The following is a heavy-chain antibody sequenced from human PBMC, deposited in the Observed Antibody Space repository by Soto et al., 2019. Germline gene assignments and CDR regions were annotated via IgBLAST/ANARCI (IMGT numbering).Heavy chain of an antibody. Sequence: SETLSLTCTVSGASISGYYWSWIRKSAGKGLEWIGRIYATGTTDYNPSLKSRVMMSVDTPKKQFSLKLRSVTAADTAVYYCVRDGTKTLRDWFDPWGQGISVTVSS. CDR3: VRDGTKTLRDWFDP. D-gene: IGHD1-1*01. CDR2: IYATGTT. V-gene: IGHV4-4*07. J-gene: IGHJ5*02. CDR1: GASISGYY.